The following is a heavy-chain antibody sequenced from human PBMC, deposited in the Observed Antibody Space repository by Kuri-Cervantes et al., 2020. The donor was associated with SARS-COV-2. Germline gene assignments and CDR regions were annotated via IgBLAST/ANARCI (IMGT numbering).Heavy chain of an antibody. Sequence: GSLRLSCTVSGGSISSSSYYWGWIRQPPGKGLEWIGSIYYSGSTYYNPSLKSRVTISVDTSKNQFSLKLSSATAADTAVYYCARTQLGMNMDVWGEGTTVTVSS. V-gene: IGHV4-39*01. CDR3: ARTQLGMNMDV. J-gene: IGHJ6*03. CDR1: GGSISSSSYY. D-gene: IGHD7-27*01. CDR2: IYYSGST.